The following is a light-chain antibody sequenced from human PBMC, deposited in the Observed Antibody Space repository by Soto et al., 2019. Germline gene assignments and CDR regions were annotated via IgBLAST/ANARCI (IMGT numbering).Light chain of an antibody. CDR1: QNIRSW. J-gene: IGKJ1*01. CDR2: DAS. CDR3: QHYDSYSRT. Sequence: DIQMTQSPSTLSASVGDRVTITCRASQNIRSWLAWYQQKPGKAHKPLIYDASSLESGVPSRFSGSGSETDFTLTLNGLQPDDFATYYCQHYDSYSRTFGQGTKVDIK. V-gene: IGKV1-5*01.